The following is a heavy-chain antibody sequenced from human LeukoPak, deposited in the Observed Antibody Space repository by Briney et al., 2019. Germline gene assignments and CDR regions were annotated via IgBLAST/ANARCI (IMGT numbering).Heavy chain of an antibody. V-gene: IGHV4-4*09. Sequence: SETLSLTCAVSGGSISGYYWTWIRQTPGKGLEWIGNIYTNGITDYNPSLKSRVTISVDMSKNQFSLRLSSVTAADTAVYYCATAAAPGIFYYVDVWGKGTTVTVSS. J-gene: IGHJ6*03. CDR2: IYTNGIT. CDR1: GGSISGYY. CDR3: ATAAAPGIFYYVDV. D-gene: IGHD6-13*01.